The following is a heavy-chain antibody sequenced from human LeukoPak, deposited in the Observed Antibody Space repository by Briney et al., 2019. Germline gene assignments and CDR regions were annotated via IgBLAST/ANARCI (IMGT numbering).Heavy chain of an antibody. J-gene: IGHJ4*02. D-gene: IGHD6-19*01. Sequence: SETLSLTCTVSGGSISGYHWSWIRQPPGKGLEWIGYIYYSGSTNYSPSLKSRVTISVDTSKNQSSLKLSSVTAADTAVYYCARVATPIAVAGRGIFDYWGQGTLVTVSS. CDR1: GGSISGYH. V-gene: IGHV4-59*01. CDR2: IYYSGST. CDR3: ARVATPIAVAGRGIFDY.